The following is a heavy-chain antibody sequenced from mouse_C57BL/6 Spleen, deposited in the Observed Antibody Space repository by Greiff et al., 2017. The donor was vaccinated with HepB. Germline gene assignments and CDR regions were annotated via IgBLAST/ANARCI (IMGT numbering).Heavy chain of an antibody. D-gene: IGHD2-5*01. Sequence: VQLKESGPGLVKPSQSLSLTCSVTGYSITSGYYWNWIRQFPGNKLEWMGYISYDGSNNYNPSLKNRISITRDTSKNQFFLKLNSVTTEDTATYYCAREHSTYAMDYWGQGTSVTVSS. J-gene: IGHJ4*01. CDR1: GYSITSGYY. V-gene: IGHV3-6*01. CDR2: ISYDGSN. CDR3: AREHSTYAMDY.